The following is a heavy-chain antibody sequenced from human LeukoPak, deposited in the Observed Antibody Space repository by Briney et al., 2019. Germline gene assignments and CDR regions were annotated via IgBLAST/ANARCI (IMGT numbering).Heavy chain of an antibody. CDR1: GYTFTGYY. CDR3: ARDLDYYGSGSSAFDY. V-gene: IGHV1-2*02. J-gene: IGHJ4*02. D-gene: IGHD3-10*01. Sequence: GASVKVSCKASGYTFTGYYMHWVRQAPGQGLEWMGWINPNSGGTSYAQKFQGRVTMTRDTSTSTVYMELSSLRSEDTAVYYCARDLDYYGSGSSAFDYWGQGTLVTVSS. CDR2: INPNSGGT.